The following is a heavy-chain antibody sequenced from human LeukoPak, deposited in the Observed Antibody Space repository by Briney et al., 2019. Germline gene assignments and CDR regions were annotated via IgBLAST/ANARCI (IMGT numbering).Heavy chain of an antibody. CDR2: IKQGGSEI. Sequence: GGSLRLSCAASGFTFISYWMTWVRLAPGKGLEWVANIKQGGSEIYYVDSVKGRFTISRDNAKNSLYLQMNSLRAEDTAVYYCARIVRGIVQPQNAFDVWGQGSMVTVSS. D-gene: IGHD2/OR15-2a*01. V-gene: IGHV3-7*01. CDR3: ARIVRGIVQPQNAFDV. CDR1: GFTFISYW. J-gene: IGHJ3*01.